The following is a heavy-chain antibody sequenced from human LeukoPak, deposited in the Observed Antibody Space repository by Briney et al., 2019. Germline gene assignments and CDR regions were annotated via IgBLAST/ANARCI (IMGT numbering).Heavy chain of an antibody. Sequence: PGGSLRLSCAASEFTFSSYWMHWVRRAPGKGLVWVSRINSDGSNTNYADSVKGRFTISRDNAKNTLYLQLNSLRAEDTAVYYCARAAAGAWSIDYWGQGTLVTVSS. V-gene: IGHV3-74*01. CDR3: ARAAAGAWSIDY. D-gene: IGHD6-13*01. J-gene: IGHJ4*02. CDR1: EFTFSSYW. CDR2: INSDGSNT.